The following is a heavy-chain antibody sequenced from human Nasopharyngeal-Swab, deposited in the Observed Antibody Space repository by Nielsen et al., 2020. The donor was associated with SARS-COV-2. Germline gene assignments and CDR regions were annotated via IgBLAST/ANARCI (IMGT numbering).Heavy chain of an antibody. Sequence: GESLKISCAASGFTFSSYAMSWVRQAPGKGLEWVSAISGSGGSTYYADSVKGRFTISRDNSKNTLYLQMNSLRAEDTAVYYCARDQKLVIDYWGQGTLVTVSS. J-gene: IGHJ4*02. CDR2: ISGSGGST. CDR3: ARDQKLVIDY. CDR1: GFTFSSYA. V-gene: IGHV3-23*01. D-gene: IGHD1-1*01.